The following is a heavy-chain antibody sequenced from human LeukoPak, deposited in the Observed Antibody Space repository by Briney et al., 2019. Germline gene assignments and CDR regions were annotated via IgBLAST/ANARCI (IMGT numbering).Heavy chain of an antibody. V-gene: IGHV4-4*07. D-gene: IGHD6-19*01. CDR3: ARGSGHRVYYYYYYMDV. CDR2: IYGSGST. Sequence: SETLSLTCTVSGGSIRSYWSWIRQPAGKGLEWIGRIYGSGSTDYNPSLKSRVTISVDTSKNQFSLKLSSVTAADTAVYYCARGSGHRVYYYYYYMDVWGKGTTVTVSS. J-gene: IGHJ6*03. CDR1: GGSIRSY.